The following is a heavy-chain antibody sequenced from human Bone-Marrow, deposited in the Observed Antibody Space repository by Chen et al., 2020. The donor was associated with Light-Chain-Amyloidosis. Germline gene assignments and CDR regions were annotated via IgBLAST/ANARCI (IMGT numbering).Heavy chain of an antibody. CDR1: GYIFTNYG. V-gene: IGHV1-18*04. J-gene: IGHJ5*02. CDR3: VRGREWFDP. Sequence: QVQLVQSGAEVKKPGASVNVSCKASGYIFTNYGIGWVRQAPGQGLEWLGWVSAYNDDRNYIQKLQGRVTMTTDASTNTGYMELRSLTSDDTAVYYCVRGREWFDPLGQGTLVTVSS. CDR2: VSAYNDDR.